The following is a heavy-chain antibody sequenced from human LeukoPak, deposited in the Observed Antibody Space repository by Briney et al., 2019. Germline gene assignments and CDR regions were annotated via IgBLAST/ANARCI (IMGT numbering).Heavy chain of an antibody. CDR2: IYYSGGT. D-gene: IGHD2-15*01. CDR1: SGSISSSSYY. V-gene: IGHV4-39*07. CDR3: ARLRHGAVVAYMDV. Sequence: PSETLSLTCIVSSGSISSSSYYWGWIRQPPGKGLEWIGSIYYSGGTYYNPSLKSRVTISLDTSKNQFSLKLSSVTAADTAVYYCARLRHGAVVAYMDVWGKGTTVTISS. J-gene: IGHJ6*03.